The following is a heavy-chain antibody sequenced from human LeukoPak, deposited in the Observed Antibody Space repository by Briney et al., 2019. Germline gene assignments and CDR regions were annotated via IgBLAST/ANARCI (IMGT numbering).Heavy chain of an antibody. CDR1: GFTFSSYG. CDR2: ISYDGSNK. Sequence: GGSLRLSCAASGFTFSSYGMHWVRQAPGKGLEWVAVISYDGSNKYYADSVKGRFTISRDNSKNTLYLQMNSLRAEDTAVYYCATGPEGYSSSWCGGGFDYWGQGTLVTVSS. D-gene: IGHD6-13*01. V-gene: IGHV3-30*03. CDR3: ATGPEGYSSSWCGGGFDY. J-gene: IGHJ4*02.